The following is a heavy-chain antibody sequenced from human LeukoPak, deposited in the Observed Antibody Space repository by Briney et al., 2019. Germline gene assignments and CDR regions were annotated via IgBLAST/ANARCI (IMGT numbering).Heavy chain of an antibody. D-gene: IGHD5-12*01. J-gene: IGHJ4*02. CDR1: AFTFSSYS. CDR2: ISSSSSYI. Sequence: PAGSLRLSCAASAFTFSSYSMNWLRHAPGQGLEWGSYISSSSSYIYYADSVKGRFTISRDNAKNSLYLQMNSLRAEDTAVYYCARVIGGYGDYWGQGTLVTVSS. V-gene: IGHV3-21*01. CDR3: ARVIGGYGDY.